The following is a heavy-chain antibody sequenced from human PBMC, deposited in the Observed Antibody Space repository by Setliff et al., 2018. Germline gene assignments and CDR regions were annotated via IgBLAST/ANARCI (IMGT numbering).Heavy chain of an antibody. J-gene: IGHJ6*03. CDR1: GYSFTNYG. V-gene: IGHV1-18*01. CDR2: ISGYDDNT. Sequence: GASVKVSCKAFGYSFTNYGLNWVRQAPGQGLEWMGWISGYDDNTNYAQHLQGRVTMTTDTSTSTAYMELRSLTSADTAVYYCARERGDIVTTTSYYYYLDVWGKGTTVTVSS. CDR3: ARERGDIVTTTSYYYYLDV. D-gene: IGHD5-12*01.